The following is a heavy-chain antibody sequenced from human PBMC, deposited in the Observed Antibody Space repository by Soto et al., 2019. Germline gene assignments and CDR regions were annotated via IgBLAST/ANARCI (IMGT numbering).Heavy chain of an antibody. J-gene: IGHJ6*02. CDR2: ISSSSSYI. CDR1: AFTFSSYS. Sequence: GGSLRLSCAASAFTFSSYSMNWVRQAPGKGLEWVSSISSSSSYIYYADSVKGRFTISRDNAKNSLYLQMNSLRPEDTALYYCARDALTYCSSTSCYEDYYYYAMDVWGQGTTVTVSS. CDR3: ARDALTYCSSTSCYEDYYYYAMDV. V-gene: IGHV3-21*01. D-gene: IGHD2-2*01.